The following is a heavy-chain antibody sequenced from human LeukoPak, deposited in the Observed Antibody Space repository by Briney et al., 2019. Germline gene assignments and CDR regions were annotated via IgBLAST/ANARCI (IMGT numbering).Heavy chain of an antibody. CDR3: ATYRQVLLPFES. CDR2: IKPDGRDK. CDR1: GLFFSTNW. J-gene: IGHJ4*02. D-gene: IGHD2-8*02. Sequence: GGSLRLSCAASGLFFSTNWMSWVRQAPGKGLEWVATIKPDGRDKYYVDSVKGRFTMSRDNAKNSLYLQMNSLRAEDTAIYYCATYRQVLLPFESWGQGTLVTVSS. V-gene: IGHV3-7*03.